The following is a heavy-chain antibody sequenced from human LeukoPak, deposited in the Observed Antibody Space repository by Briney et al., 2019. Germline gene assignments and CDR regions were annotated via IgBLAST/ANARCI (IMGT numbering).Heavy chain of an antibody. CDR1: GFTFSSYS. CDR2: IRSSSLYI. J-gene: IGHJ4*02. D-gene: IGHD2-2*01. CDR3: ARAPLHLAMYHYFDY. V-gene: IGHV3-21*01. Sequence: PGGSLRLSCAASGFTFSSYSMNWVRQAPGKGLEWVSSIRSSSLYIYYADSVKGRFTISRANAKNSLYLQMTSLRAEDTAVYYCARAPLHLAMYHYFDYWGQGTLVTVSS.